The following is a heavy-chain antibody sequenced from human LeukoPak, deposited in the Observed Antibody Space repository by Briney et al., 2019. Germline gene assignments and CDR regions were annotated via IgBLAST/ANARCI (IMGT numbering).Heavy chain of an antibody. J-gene: IGHJ6*04. CDR3: AGGPTSTSSLDV. Sequence: SETLSLTCAVYGAPFSGYYWSWIRQPPGKGLEWIGEINHRGSTQYNPSLNRRYSKSVDTSKNQFSLGLTSVTAADTAVYYCAGGPTSTSSLDVWGRGTTVPVSS. CDR1: GAPFSGYY. CDR2: INHRGST. V-gene: IGHV4-34*01. D-gene: IGHD2-2*01.